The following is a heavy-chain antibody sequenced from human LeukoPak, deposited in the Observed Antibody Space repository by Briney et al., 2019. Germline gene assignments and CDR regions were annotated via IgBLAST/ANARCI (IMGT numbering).Heavy chain of an antibody. J-gene: IGHJ3*02. Sequence: PGGSLRLSCAASGFTFSSYSMNWVRQAPGKGLEWLSYISSSSSIIYYADSVKGRFTISRDNAKNSLYLQMNSLRDEDTAVYYCARDGVSSGYYAAFDIWGQGTMVTVSS. CDR3: ARDGVSSGYYAAFDI. CDR1: GFTFSSYS. V-gene: IGHV3-48*02. CDR2: ISSSSSII. D-gene: IGHD3-22*01.